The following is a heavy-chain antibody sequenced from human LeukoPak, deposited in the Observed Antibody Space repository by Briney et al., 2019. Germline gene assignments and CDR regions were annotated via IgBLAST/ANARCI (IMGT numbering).Heavy chain of an antibody. D-gene: IGHD6-19*01. CDR3: ASDWRGGWYLGGMDV. J-gene: IGHJ6*02. CDR1: GITVSSNY. CDR2: IYSGGAT. Sequence: PGGSLRLSCAASGITVSSNYMSWVRQAPGKGLEWVSVIYSGGATYYADSVKGRFTISRDNAKNSLYLQMNSLRAEDTAVYYCASDWRGGWYLGGMDVWGQGTTVTVSS. V-gene: IGHV3-66*01.